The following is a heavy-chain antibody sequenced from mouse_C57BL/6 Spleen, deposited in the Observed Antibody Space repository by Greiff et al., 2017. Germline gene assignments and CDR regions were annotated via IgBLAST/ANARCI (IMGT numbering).Heavy chain of an antibody. CDR1: GYTFTSYW. Sequence: QVQLQQPGAELVKPGASVKLSCKASGYTFTSYWMQWVKQRPGQGLEWIGEIDPSDSYTNYTQKFKGKATLTVDTSSSTAYMQLSSLTSGDSAVYYCARTYYSNYDDYWGQGTTLTVSS. J-gene: IGHJ2*01. V-gene: IGHV1-50*01. CDR3: ARTYYSNYDDY. D-gene: IGHD2-5*01. CDR2: IDPSDSYT.